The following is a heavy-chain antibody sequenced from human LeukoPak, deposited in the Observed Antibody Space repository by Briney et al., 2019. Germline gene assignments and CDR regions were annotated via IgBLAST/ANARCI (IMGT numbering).Heavy chain of an antibody. J-gene: IGHJ4*02. Sequence: PGGSLRLSCAASGFTVSSNYMSWVRQAPGKGLKWVSVIYSGGSTYYADSVKGRFTISRDNSNNTLYLQMNSLRAEDTAVYYCFVVVTAIYYWGQGTLVTVSS. CDR1: GFTVSSNY. CDR2: IYSGGST. V-gene: IGHV3-53*01. D-gene: IGHD2-21*02. CDR3: FVVVTAIYY.